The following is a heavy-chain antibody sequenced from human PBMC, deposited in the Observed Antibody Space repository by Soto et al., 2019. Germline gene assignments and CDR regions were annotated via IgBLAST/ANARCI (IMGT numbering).Heavy chain of an antibody. V-gene: IGHV4-31*11. J-gene: IGHJ5*02. CDR1: GGSIISASYS. Sequence: LSLTCAVSGGSIISASYSWNWIRQSPGRGLEWIGHIYSSGSTYYNPSLKSRVSISVDTSNNQFSLKLTSVTAADTAVYFCAREDAARIERWFDAWGQGILVTVSS. CDR2: IYSSGST. CDR3: AREDAARIERWFDA. D-gene: IGHD6-6*01.